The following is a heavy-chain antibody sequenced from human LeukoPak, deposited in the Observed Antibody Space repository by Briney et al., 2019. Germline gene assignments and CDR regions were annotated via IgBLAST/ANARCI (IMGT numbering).Heavy chain of an antibody. J-gene: IGHJ4*02. CDR3: ARSAGYDSSGYYWYYFDY. CDR2: IIPIFGTA. CDR1: GGTFSSYA. Sequence: GASVKVSCKASGGTFSSYAISWVRQAPGQGLEWMGGIIPIFGTANYAQKFQGRVTITADESTSTAYMELSSLRSEDTAVYYCARSAGYDSSGYYWYYFDYWGQGTLVTVSS. V-gene: IGHV1-69*13. D-gene: IGHD3-22*01.